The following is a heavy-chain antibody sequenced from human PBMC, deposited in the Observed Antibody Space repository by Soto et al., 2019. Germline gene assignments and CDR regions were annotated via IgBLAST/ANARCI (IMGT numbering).Heavy chain of an antibody. CDR1: GGSISSSSSY. J-gene: IGHJ4*02. Sequence: SETLSLTCTVSGGSISSSSSYWGWIRQPPGKGLEWVGSIYYLGNTYYNPSLGSRITISVDTSKNQFSLKLSSVTAADAAVFYCAGLYPYESSGYRLNYWGQGALVTSPQ. V-gene: IGHV4-39*01. CDR3: AGLYPYESSGYRLNY. CDR2: IYYLGNT. D-gene: IGHD3-22*01.